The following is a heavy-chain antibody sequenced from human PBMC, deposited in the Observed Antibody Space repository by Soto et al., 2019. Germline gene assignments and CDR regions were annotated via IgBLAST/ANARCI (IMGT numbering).Heavy chain of an antibody. Sequence: GSLRLSCAASGFTFIIYAMHWVRQAPGKGLEWVAVISYDGSNKYYADSVKGRFTISRDNSKNTLYLQMNSLRAEDTAVYYCAREDRDIVVVPAAILPDYWGQGTLVTVSS. CDR2: ISYDGSNK. D-gene: IGHD2-2*02. J-gene: IGHJ4*02. V-gene: IGHV3-30-3*01. CDR3: AREDRDIVVVPAAILPDY. CDR1: GFTFIIYA.